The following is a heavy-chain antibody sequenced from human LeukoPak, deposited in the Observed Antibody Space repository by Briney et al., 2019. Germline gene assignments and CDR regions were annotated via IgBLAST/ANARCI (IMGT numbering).Heavy chain of an antibody. V-gene: IGHV1-18*01. Sequence: ASVKVSCKASGYTFISYGISWMRQAPGQGLEWMGWISAYNGNTNNAQKFQGRVTVTTDTSTSTAYMELRSLRSDDTAVYYCARDDRSGYYVDWGQGTLVTVSS. J-gene: IGHJ4*02. CDR3: ARDDRSGYYVD. CDR2: ISAYNGNT. CDR1: GYTFISYG. D-gene: IGHD3-22*01.